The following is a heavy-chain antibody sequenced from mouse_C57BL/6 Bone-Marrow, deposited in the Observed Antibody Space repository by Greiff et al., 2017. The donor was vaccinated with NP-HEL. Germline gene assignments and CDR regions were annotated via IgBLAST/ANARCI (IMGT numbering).Heavy chain of an antibody. J-gene: IGHJ1*03. Sequence: DVMLVESGGGLVKPGGSLKLSCAASGFTFSSYTMSWVRQTPEKRLEWVATISGGGGNTYYPDSVKGRFTISRDNAKNTLYLQMSSLRSEDTALYYCARRRGLLQYFDVWGTGTTVTVSS. V-gene: IGHV5-9*01. D-gene: IGHD2-3*01. CDR2: ISGGGGNT. CDR1: GFTFSSYT. CDR3: ARRRGLLQYFDV.